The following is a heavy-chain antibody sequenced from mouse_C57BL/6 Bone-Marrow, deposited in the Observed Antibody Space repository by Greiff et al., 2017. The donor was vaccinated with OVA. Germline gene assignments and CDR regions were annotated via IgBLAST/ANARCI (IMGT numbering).Heavy chain of an antibody. J-gene: IGHJ2*01. Sequence: EVQGVESGEGLVKPGGSLKLSCAASGFTFSSYAMSWVRQTPEKRLEWVAYISSGGDYIYYADTVKGRFTISRDNARNTLYLQMSSLKSEDTAMYYCTRDRGSSYYFDYWGQGTTLTVSS. CDR3: TRDRGSSYYFDY. CDR1: GFTFSSYA. V-gene: IGHV5-9-1*02. D-gene: IGHD1-1*01. CDR2: ISSGGDYI.